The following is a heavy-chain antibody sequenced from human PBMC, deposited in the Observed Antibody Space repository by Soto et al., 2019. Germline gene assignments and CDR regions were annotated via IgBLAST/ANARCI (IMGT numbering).Heavy chain of an antibody. CDR2: ITPFNGNT. V-gene: IGHV1-45*02. Sequence: VASVKVSCKASGYTFTYRYLHWVRQAPGQALEWMGWITPFNGNTNYAQKFQDRVTITRDRSMSTAYMELSSLRSEDTAMYYCASPRAPKAAAGLDYWGQGTLVTVSS. D-gene: IGHD6-13*01. CDR3: ASPRAPKAAAGLDY. J-gene: IGHJ4*02. CDR1: GYTFTYRY.